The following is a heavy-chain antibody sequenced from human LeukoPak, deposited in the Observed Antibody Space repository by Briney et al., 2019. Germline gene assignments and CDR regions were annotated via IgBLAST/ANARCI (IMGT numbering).Heavy chain of an antibody. J-gene: IGHJ4*02. CDR2: MNPNSGNT. D-gene: IGHD6-13*01. Sequence: ASVKVSCKASGYTFTSYDINWVRQATGQGLEWMGWMNPNSGNTGYAQKFQGRVTITRNTSISTAYMELSSLRSEDTAVYYCARLSSGWYYFDYWGQGTLVTVSS. V-gene: IGHV1-8*03. CDR3: ARLSSGWYYFDY. CDR1: GYTFTSYD.